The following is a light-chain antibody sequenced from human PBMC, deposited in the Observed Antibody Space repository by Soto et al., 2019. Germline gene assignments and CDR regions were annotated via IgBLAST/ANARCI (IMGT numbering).Light chain of an antibody. V-gene: IGKV3D-20*02. J-gene: IGKJ1*01. CDR3: HQRQSWPRT. Sequence: EIVLTQSPGTLSLSPGERATLSCRASQSVTNNYLAWYQQKPGQAPRVXSYAASTRATGIPERFSGSGSGTDFTLTISDVQPEDFALYYCHQRQSWPRTFGQGTKVDIK. CDR1: QSVTNNY. CDR2: AAS.